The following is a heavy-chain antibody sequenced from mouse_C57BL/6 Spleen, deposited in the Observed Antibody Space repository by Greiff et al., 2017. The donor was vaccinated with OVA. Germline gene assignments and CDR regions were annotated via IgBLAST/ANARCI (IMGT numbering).Heavy chain of an antibody. D-gene: IGHD2-1*01. CDR1: GYTFTSYW. V-gene: IGHV1-50*01. Sequence: QVQLQQSGAELVKPGASVKLSCKASGYTFTSYWMQWVKQRPGQGLEWIGEIDPSDSYTNYNQKFKGKATLTVDTSSSTAYMQLSSLTSEDSAVYYCARRGNFYFDYWGQGTTLTVSS. CDR2: IDPSDSYT. J-gene: IGHJ2*01. CDR3: ARRGNFYFDY.